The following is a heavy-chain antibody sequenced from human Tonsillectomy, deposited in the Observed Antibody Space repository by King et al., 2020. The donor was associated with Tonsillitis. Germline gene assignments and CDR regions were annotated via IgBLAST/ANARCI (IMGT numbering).Heavy chain of an antibody. CDR1: GFTFDDYA. V-gene: IGHV3-20*04. D-gene: IGHD3-22*01. CDR3: AREDSSGYYYNDY. CDR2: INWSGGST. Sequence: VQLVESGGGVVRPGGSLRLSCAASGFTFDDYAMSWVRQAPGRGLEWVSNINWSGGSTGYADSVMGRFTISRDNAKNSLYLQMNTLRAEDTALYYCAREDSSGYYYNDYWGQGTLVTVSS. J-gene: IGHJ4*02.